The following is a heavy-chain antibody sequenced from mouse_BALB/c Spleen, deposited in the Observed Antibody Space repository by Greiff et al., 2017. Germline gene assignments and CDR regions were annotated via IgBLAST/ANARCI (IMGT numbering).Heavy chain of an antibody. J-gene: IGHJ4*01. CDR2: ISTYYGDA. Sequence: VKLVESGAELVRPGVSVKISCKGSGYTFTDYAMHWVKQSHAKSLEWIGVISTYYGDASYNQKFKGKATMTVDKSSSTAYMELARLTSEDSAIYYCARKDTTAMDYWGQGTSVTVSS. V-gene: IGHV1S137*01. D-gene: IGHD1-1*01. CDR1: GYTFTDYA. CDR3: ARKDTTAMDY.